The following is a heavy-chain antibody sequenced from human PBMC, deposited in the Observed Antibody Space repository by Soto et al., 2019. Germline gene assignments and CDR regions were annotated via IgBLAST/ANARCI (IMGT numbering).Heavy chain of an antibody. J-gene: IGHJ4*02. V-gene: IGHV1-46*03. CDR1: GYSFTNFY. CDR2: INPNGGST. D-gene: IGHD6-6*01. CDR3: TRGLASGDY. Sequence: QVQLMQPGAEVKKPGASVKFSCKASGYSFTNFYIHWVLQAPGQGLEWIGIINPNGGSTNYAQNFQGRVTMTRDTSTSTVYMDLSSLRSEDTAVYYCTRGLASGDYWGQGTLITVTS.